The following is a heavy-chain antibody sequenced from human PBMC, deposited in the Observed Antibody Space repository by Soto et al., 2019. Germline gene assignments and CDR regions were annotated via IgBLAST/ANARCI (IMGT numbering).Heavy chain of an antibody. D-gene: IGHD3-10*01. V-gene: IGHV3-7*02. CDR2: IKQDGSEK. J-gene: IGHJ4*02. CDR1: RFTFSSYW. CDR3: ARVHGTTRYWDY. Sequence: GGSLRLSCAACRFTFSSYWMSWVRQAPGKGLEWVANIKQDGSEKYYVDSVKGRFTISTDNAKNSLYLQMNSLRAEDTAVYYCARVHGTTRYWDYWGQLFLVTVSA.